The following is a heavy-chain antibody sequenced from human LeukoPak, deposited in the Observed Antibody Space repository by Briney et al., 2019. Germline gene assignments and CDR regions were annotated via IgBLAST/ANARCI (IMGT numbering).Heavy chain of an antibody. J-gene: IGHJ4*02. V-gene: IGHV3-48*03. D-gene: IGHD2-15*01. CDR3: ARGYCSGGSCYFDY. Sequence: PGGSLRLSCAASGFTFSNYEMNWVRQAPGKGLEWVSYISSSGSTTYYADSVKGRFTISRDNAKNSLYLQMNSLSAEDTAVYYCARGYCSGGSCYFDYWGQGTLVTVSS. CDR2: ISSSGSTT. CDR1: GFTFSNYE.